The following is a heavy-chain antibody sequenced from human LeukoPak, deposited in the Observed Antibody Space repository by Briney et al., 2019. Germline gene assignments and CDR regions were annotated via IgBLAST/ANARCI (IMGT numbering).Heavy chain of an antibody. CDR2: THHSGST. V-gene: IGHV4-4*02. CDR3: ARRGSGWYFDY. Sequence: SGTLSLTCAVSGDSISSSNWWNWVRQPPGKGLEWIGETHHSGSTHYNPSLKSGVTISVDKSKNQFSLKLNSVTAADTAVYYCARRGSGWYFDYWGQGTLVTVSS. CDR1: GDSISSSNW. J-gene: IGHJ4*02. D-gene: IGHD6-19*01.